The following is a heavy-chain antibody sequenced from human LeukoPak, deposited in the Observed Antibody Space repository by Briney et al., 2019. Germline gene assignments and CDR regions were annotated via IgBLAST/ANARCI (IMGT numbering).Heavy chain of an antibody. CDR1: GGSISSGNYY. CDR2: MYYRGST. V-gene: IGHV4-31*03. J-gene: IGHJ4*02. CDR3: ARSYGYGTNFDY. D-gene: IGHD5-18*01. Sequence: SETLSLTCTVSGGSISSGNYYWSWIRQHPGKGLEWIGYMYYRGSTYYNPSLKSRVTVSVDTSKNQFSLKLSSVTAADTAVYYCARSYGYGTNFDYWGQGTLVTVSS.